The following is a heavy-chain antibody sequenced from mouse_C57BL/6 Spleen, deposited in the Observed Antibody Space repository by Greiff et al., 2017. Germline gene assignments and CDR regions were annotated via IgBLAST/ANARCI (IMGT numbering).Heavy chain of an antibody. CDR3: SRTGGNYDYYAMDY. D-gene: IGHD2-1*01. CDR2: IYPSDSET. CDR1: GYTFTSYW. Sequence: QVQLQQPGAELVRPGSSVKLSCKASGYTFTSYWMDWVKQRPGQGLEWIGNIYPSDSETHYNQKFKDKATLTVDKSSSTAYMQLSSLTSEDSAVYYCSRTGGNYDYYAMDYWGQGTSVTVSS. J-gene: IGHJ4*01. V-gene: IGHV1-61*01.